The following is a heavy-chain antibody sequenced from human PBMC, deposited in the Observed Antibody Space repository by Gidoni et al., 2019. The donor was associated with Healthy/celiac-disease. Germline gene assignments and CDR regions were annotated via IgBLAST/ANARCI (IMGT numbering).Heavy chain of an antibody. J-gene: IGHJ6*02. CDR3: AITPRKLYSGYVPYGMDV. D-gene: IGHD5-12*01. V-gene: IGHV1-24*01. CDR1: GYTLTELS. CDR2: FDPEDGET. Sequence: QVQLVQSGAEVKKPGASVKVSCKVSGYTLTELSMHWVRQAPGKGLEWMGGFDPEDGETIYAQKFQGRVTMTEDTSTDTAYMELSSLRSEDTAVYYCAITPRKLYSGYVPYGMDVWGQGTTVTVSS.